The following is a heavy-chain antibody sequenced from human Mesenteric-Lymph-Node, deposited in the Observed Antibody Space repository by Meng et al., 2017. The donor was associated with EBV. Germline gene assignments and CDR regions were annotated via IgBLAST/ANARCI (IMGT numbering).Heavy chain of an antibody. CDR3: ARDPGIAGYYFDY. D-gene: IGHD6-13*01. V-gene: IGHV3-23*01. CDR2: ISGSGGST. CDR1: GFTFSSYA. J-gene: IGHJ4*02. Sequence: EVQLLESGGGLVQPGGSLRLSCAASGFTFSSYAMSWVRQAPGKGLEWVSAISGSGGSTSYAQKFQGRVTMTRDTSTRTVYMELSSLRSEDTAVYYCARDPGIAGYYFDYWGQGTLVTVSS.